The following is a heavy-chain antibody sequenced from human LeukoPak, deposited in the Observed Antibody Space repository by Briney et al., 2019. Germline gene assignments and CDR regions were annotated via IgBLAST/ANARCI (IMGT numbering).Heavy chain of an antibody. J-gene: IGHJ5*02. CDR1: GYTFTSYD. D-gene: IGHD6-13*01. Sequence: ASVTVSCKASGYTFTSYDINWVRQATGQGLEWMGWMNPNSGNTGYAQKFQGRVTMTRNTSISTAYMELSSLRSEDTAVYYCARGGGSGYSSSWPNWFDPWGQGTLVTVSS. V-gene: IGHV1-8*01. CDR2: MNPNSGNT. CDR3: ARGGGSGYSSSWPNWFDP.